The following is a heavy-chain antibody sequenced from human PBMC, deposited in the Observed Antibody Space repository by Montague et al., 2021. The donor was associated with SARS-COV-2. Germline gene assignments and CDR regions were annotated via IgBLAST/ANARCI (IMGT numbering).Heavy chain of an antibody. CDR1: GFTFSSYG. V-gene: IGHV4-4*07. CDR2: ISISGST. CDR3: ARDIAVAGLFDY. J-gene: IGHJ4*02. Sequence: LRLSCAASGFTFSSYGMSWVRQPAGKGLEWIGRISISGSTNYNPSLKSRVTISVDTSKDQFSLKLSSVTAADTAVYYCARDIAVAGLFDYWGQGTLVTVSS. D-gene: IGHD6-19*01.